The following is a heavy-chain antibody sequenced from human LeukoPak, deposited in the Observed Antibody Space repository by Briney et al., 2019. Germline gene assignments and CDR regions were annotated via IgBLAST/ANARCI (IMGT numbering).Heavy chain of an antibody. Sequence: SETLSLTCTVSGVSITTYYWSRLRQPAGKGLEWIGRIYNGGSPNYNPSLKSRVTMSLDTSKNQFSLKLTSVTAADTAVYLCARDVGSSGWLLDSWGQGTRVTVSS. V-gene: IGHV4-4*07. CDR3: ARDVGSSGWLLDS. J-gene: IGHJ4*02. D-gene: IGHD6-19*01. CDR1: GVSITTYY. CDR2: IYNGGSP.